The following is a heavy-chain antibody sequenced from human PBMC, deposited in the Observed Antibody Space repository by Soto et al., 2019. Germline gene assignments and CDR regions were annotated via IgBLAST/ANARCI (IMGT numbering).Heavy chain of an antibody. Sequence: XGSLRLSCADSGFTFSSYAMDWVRQAPGKGLDWVAVISYDGSNKYYADSVKGRFTISRDNSKNTLYLQMNSLRAEDTAVYYCARVGCSGGSCWTKYYYYGMDVWGQGTTVTVSS. V-gene: IGHV3-30-3*01. D-gene: IGHD2-15*01. J-gene: IGHJ6*02. CDR3: ARVGCSGGSCWTKYYYYGMDV. CDR1: GFTFSSYA. CDR2: ISYDGSNK.